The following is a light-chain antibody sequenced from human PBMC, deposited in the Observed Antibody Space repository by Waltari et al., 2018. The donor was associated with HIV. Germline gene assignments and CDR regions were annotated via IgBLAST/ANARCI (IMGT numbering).Light chain of an antibody. CDR2: RTS. V-gene: IGKV3-20*01. CDR1: QSVGSSF. J-gene: IGKJ2*01. CDR3: QQYSTSTGYT. Sequence: EIVLTQSLGTLSLSPGQRATLSCGASQSVGSSFLAWYQQKPGQAPRLLIYRTSTRATGTPDRFNGSWSGTDFILTISRLEPADSAVYYCQQYSTSTGYTFGQGTKLEIK.